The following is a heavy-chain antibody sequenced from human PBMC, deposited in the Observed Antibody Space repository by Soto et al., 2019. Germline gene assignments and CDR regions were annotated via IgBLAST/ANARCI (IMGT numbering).Heavy chain of an antibody. CDR1: GFTFSSYA. D-gene: IGHD6-19*01. CDR3: AKDPFIAVAGIFDY. J-gene: IGHJ4*02. Sequence: GGSLRLSCAASGFTFSSYAMSWVRQAPGKGLELVSAFSGSGGSTYYADSVKGRFTISRDNSKNTLYLQMNSLRAEDTAVYYCAKDPFIAVAGIFDYWGQGTLVTVSS. V-gene: IGHV3-23*01. CDR2: FSGSGGST.